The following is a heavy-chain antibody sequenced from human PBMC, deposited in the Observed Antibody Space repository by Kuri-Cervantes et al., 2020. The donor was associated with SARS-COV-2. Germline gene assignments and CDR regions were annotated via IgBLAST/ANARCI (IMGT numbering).Heavy chain of an antibody. J-gene: IGHJ6*02. CDR3: ARGYCSSTSCPPYYYYGMDV. V-gene: IGHV3-48*02. CDR1: GFTFSSYS. CDR2: ISGSSSTI. D-gene: IGHD2-2*01. Sequence: GESLKISCAASGFTFSSYSMNWVRQAPGKGLEWVSYISGSSSTIYYADSVKGRFTISRDNAKNSLYLQMNSLRDEDTAVYYCARGYCSSTSCPPYYYYGMDVWGQGTTVTVSS.